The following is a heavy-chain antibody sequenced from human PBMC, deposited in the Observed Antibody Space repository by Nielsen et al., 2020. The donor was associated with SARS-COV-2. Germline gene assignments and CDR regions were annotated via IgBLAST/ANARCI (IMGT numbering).Heavy chain of an antibody. CDR2: ISYDGSNK. J-gene: IGHJ4*02. Sequence: GESLKISCAASGFTFSSYGMHWVRQAPGKGLEWVAVISYDGSNKYYADSVKGRFTISRDNSKNTLYLQMNSLRAEDTAVYYCAKDRIQGIDRIRDSSSQGYWGQGTLVTVSS. D-gene: IGHD6-13*01. V-gene: IGHV3-30*18. CDR1: GFTFSSYG. CDR3: AKDRIQGIDRIRDSSSQGY.